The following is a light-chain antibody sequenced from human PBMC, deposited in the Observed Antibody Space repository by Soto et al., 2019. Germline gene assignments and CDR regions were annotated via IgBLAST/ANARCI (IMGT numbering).Light chain of an antibody. Sequence: DIQMTQSPSSVSASVGDRVTITCRASQDISSWLARYQQKPRQAPKLLIYTPSSLQSGVPSRGSASGSGTDFSLTFSSLQLEEFETYYWHQGNSIALTFGVGTKVEIK. CDR1: QDISSW. CDR2: TPS. J-gene: IGKJ4*01. V-gene: IGKV1D-12*01. CDR3: HQGNSIALT.